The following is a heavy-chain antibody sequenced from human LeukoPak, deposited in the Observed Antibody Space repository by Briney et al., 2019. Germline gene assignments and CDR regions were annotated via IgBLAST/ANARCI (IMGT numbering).Heavy chain of an antibody. CDR3: ARGSGFGYYGSGSPRGPFDY. D-gene: IGHD3-10*01. CDR1: GGSISSSSYY. CDR2: IYYSGST. V-gene: IGHV4-61*01. J-gene: IGHJ4*02. Sequence: SETLSLTCTVSGGSISSSSYYWSWIRQPPGKGLEWIGYIYYSGSTNYNPSLKSRVTISVDTSKNQFSLKLSSVTAADTAVYYCARGSGFGYYGSGSPRGPFDYWGQGTLVTVSS.